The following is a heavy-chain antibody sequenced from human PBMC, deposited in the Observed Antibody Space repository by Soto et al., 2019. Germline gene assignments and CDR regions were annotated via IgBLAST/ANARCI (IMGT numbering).Heavy chain of an antibody. D-gene: IGHD2-21*02. Sequence: QVQLQQWGAGLLKPSETLSPTCAVSGGSFGAYFWNWIRQSPRKGLEWIVEINHSGIANYSPSLKSRVVASVDSSKNQLFLNLRSVTAADTAVYYCAVTATHNSFDPWGQGTLVTVSS. CDR2: INHSGIA. CDR3: AVTATHNSFDP. CDR1: GGSFGAYF. J-gene: IGHJ5*02. V-gene: IGHV4-34*01.